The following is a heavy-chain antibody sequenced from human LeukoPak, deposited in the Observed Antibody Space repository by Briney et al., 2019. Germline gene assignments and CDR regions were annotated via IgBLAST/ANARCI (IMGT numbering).Heavy chain of an antibody. CDR2: ISDSGGDT. CDR3: AKHPRRMARLITFGGGRPYYFDY. Sequence: PGGSLRLSCAASGFTFSSYAMSWVRQAPGKGLEWVSAISDSGGDTYYADPVKGRFTISRDNSKNTLYLHMSSLRAEDTAIYYCAKHPRRMARLITFGGGRPYYFDYWGQGTLVTVSS. V-gene: IGHV3-23*01. CDR1: GFTFSSYA. J-gene: IGHJ4*02. D-gene: IGHD3-16*01.